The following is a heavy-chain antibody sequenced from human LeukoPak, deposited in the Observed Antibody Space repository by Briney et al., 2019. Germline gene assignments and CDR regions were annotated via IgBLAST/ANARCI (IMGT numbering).Heavy chain of an antibody. V-gene: IGHV1-2*02. CDR1: GYTFTGYY. J-gene: IGHJ4*02. Sequence: ASVKVSCKASGYTFTGYYMHWVRQAPGQGPEWMGWINPNSGGTNYAQKFQGRVTMTRDTSISTAYMELSRLRSDDTAVYYCARVQRWLQSYYFDYWGQGTLVTVSS. CDR2: INPNSGGT. CDR3: ARVQRWLQSYYFDY. D-gene: IGHD5-24*01.